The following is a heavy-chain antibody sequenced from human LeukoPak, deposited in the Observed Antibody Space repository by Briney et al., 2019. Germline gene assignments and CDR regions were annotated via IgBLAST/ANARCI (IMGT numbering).Heavy chain of an antibody. CDR2: IYHSGST. J-gene: IGHJ4*02. CDR1: GYSISSGYY. D-gene: IGHD3-9*01. V-gene: IGHV4-38-2*02. CDR3: ARDPPRYFDWLLDGS. Sequence: PSETLSLTCTVSGYSISSGYYWGWIRQPPGKGLEWIGSIYHSGSTYYNPSLKSRVTISVDTSKNQFSLKLSSVTAADTAVYYCARDPPRYFDWLLDGSWGQGTLVTVSS.